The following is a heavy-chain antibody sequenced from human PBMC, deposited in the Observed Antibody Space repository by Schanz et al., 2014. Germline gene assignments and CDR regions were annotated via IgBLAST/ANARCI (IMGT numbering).Heavy chain of an antibody. CDR3: ARGRTFDY. V-gene: IGHV1-8*02. J-gene: IGHJ4*02. CDR2: MNPNSGNP. Sequence: QVQVVQSGAEVKKPGASVKVSCKASGYTFTGHHMHWVRQAPGQGLEWLGWMNPNSGNPGFAQKFRGRVTMTRNTSMSTAYIELHILTSEDTAVYYCARGRTFDYWGQGTLVTVAS. CDR1: GYTFTGHH.